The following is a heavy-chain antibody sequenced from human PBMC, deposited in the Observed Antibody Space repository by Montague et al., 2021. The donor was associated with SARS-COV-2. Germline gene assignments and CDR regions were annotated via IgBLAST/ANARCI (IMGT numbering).Heavy chain of an antibody. J-gene: IGHJ3*01. CDR3: ARYGATEAGDAFHV. D-gene: IGHD4-17*01. CDR2: VFYTGAA. V-gene: IGHV4-59*08. Sequence: SETLSLTCAVSDGSITSYYWSWVRQPPEKGMEWFGYVFYTGAAVYSPSLDGRVTMSVDTPKSQVSLRLNSVTAADTAVYYCARYGATEAGDAFHVWGQGTMVSVSS. CDR1: DGSITSYY.